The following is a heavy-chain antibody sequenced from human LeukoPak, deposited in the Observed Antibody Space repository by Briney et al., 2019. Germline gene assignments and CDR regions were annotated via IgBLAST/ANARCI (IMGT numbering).Heavy chain of an antibody. J-gene: IGHJ4*02. CDR1: GYTFTSYG. CDR3: AADIPVAGGFDY. Sequence: ASVKVSCKASGYTFTSYGISWMRQAPGQGLEWVGWISAYNGNTDYAQNLQGRVTMTTDTSTSTAYMELSSLRSDDTAVYYCAADIPVAGGFDYWGQGTLVTISS. CDR2: ISAYNGNT. D-gene: IGHD6-19*01. V-gene: IGHV1-18*01.